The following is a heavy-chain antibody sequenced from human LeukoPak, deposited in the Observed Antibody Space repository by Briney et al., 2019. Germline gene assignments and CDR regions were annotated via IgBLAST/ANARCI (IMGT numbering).Heavy chain of an antibody. CDR1: GGSISSYY. V-gene: IGHV4-59*01. J-gene: IGHJ6*02. CDR3: ARGGDYYYGMDV. CDR2: IYYSGST. D-gene: IGHD3-10*01. Sequence: SETLSLTCTVSGGSISSYYWSWIRQPPGKGLEWIGYIYYSGSTNYNPSLKSRVTISVDTSKNQFSLKLSSVTAADTAVYYCARGGDYYYGMDVWGQGTTATVSS.